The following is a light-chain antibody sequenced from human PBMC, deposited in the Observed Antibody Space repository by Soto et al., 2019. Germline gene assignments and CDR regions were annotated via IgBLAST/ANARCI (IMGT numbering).Light chain of an antibody. CDR2: DVS. J-gene: IGLJ2*01. CDR1: SSDVGAYDY. V-gene: IGLV2-14*01. CDR3: SSYTSTSTLV. Sequence: QSVLTQPASVSGSPGQSITISCTGTSSDVGAYDYVSWYQQHPRKAPKLMIYDVSDRPSEVSNRFSGSKSGNTASLTISGLQAEDEADYYCSSYTSTSTLVFGGGTKVTVL.